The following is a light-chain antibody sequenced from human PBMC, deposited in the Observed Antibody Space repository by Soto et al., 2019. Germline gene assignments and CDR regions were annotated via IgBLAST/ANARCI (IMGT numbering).Light chain of an antibody. CDR3: CSYAGSYTFV. CDR2: DVS. CDR1: ASDVGGYSY. V-gene: IGLV2-11*01. Sequence: QSALAQPRSVSGSPGQSVTISCTGTASDVGGYSYVSWYQQHPGKVPKLIFYDVSKWPSGVPDRFSGSKSGNTASLTISGLQAEDEGDYYCCSYAGSYTFVFGTGTKVTVL. J-gene: IGLJ1*01.